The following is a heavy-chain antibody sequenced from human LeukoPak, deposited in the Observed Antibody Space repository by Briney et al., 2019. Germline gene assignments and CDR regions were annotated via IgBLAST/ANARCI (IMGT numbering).Heavy chain of an antibody. CDR3: ASVYGYNWFDP. CDR2: IYTSGST. D-gene: IGHD3-16*01. CDR1: GGSISSGSYY. Sequence: SQTLSLTCTVSGGSISSGSYYWSWIRQPAGKGLEWIGRIYTSGSTNYNPSLKSRVTISVDTSKNQFSLKLSSVTAADTAVYYCASVYGYNWFDPWGQGTLVTVSS. V-gene: IGHV4-61*02. J-gene: IGHJ5*02.